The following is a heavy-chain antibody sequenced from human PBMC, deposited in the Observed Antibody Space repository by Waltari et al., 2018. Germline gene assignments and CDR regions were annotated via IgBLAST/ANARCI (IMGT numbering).Heavy chain of an antibody. Sequence: QVQLQESGPGLVKPSETLSLTCTVSGGSISSHYWSWIRQPPGKGLEWIGYIYYSGSTNYNPSLKSRVTISVDTSKNQFSLKLCSVTAADTAVYYCAREYSSGWYYFDYWGQGTLVTVSS. D-gene: IGHD6-19*01. CDR1: GGSISSHY. CDR3: AREYSSGWYYFDY. J-gene: IGHJ4*02. V-gene: IGHV4-59*11. CDR2: IYYSGST.